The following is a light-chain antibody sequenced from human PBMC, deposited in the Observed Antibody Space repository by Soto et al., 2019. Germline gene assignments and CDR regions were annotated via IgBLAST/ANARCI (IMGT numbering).Light chain of an antibody. J-gene: IGKJ1*01. Sequence: DIQMTQSPSSLSASVGDRVTITCRASQSIDTFLNWYQQRPGKAPKLLVYAASSLQSGVPSRFSGSGSGTDFTLTISSLQPEDFATYHCQQANSFPRTFGQGTKVDIK. CDR2: AAS. CDR3: QQANSFPRT. CDR1: QSIDTF. V-gene: IGKV1-39*01.